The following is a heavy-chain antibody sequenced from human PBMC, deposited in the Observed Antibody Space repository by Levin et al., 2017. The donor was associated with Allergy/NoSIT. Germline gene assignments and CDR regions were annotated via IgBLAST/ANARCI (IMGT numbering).Heavy chain of an antibody. D-gene: IGHD3-9*01. V-gene: IGHV4-39*01. J-gene: IGHJ4*02. CDR1: GGSISSNGYY. CDR3: ARLVLYDILTGYSYFDY. CDR2: VSYSGGT. Sequence: PSQTLSLTCTVSGGSISSNGYYWGWIRQPPGKGLEWIGSVSYSGGTYYNPSLTSRVTISVDTSKNQFSLKLDSVTAADTAVYYCARLVLYDILTGYSYFDYWGQGTLVTVSS.